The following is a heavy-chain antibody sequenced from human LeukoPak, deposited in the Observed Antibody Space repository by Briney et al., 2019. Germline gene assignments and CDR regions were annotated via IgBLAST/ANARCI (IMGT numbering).Heavy chain of an antibody. Sequence: GGSLRLSCAASGFTVSSNYMSWVRQAPGKGLEWVSVIYSGGSTYYADSVKGRFTISRDNSKNTLYLQMNSLRAEDTAVYYCARKYCSGGSCYVDYWGQGTLVTVSS. CDR3: ARKYCSGGSCYVDY. J-gene: IGHJ4*02. CDR1: GFTVSSNY. D-gene: IGHD2-15*01. CDR2: IYSGGST. V-gene: IGHV3-53*01.